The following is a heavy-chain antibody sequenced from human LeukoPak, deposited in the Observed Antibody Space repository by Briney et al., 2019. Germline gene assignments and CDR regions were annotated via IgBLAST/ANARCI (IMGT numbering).Heavy chain of an antibody. Sequence: GGSLRLSCAVSGFRVSSQWMTWVRQAPGRGRGWVATINSDGSAKYHVDAVKGRFTISRDNSKNTLYLQMNSLRAEDTAVYYCAASSGMAGSSFDYWGQGTLVTVSS. J-gene: IGHJ4*02. CDR2: INSDGSAK. CDR1: GFRVSSQW. V-gene: IGHV3-7*03. D-gene: IGHD5-24*01. CDR3: AASSGMAGSSFDY.